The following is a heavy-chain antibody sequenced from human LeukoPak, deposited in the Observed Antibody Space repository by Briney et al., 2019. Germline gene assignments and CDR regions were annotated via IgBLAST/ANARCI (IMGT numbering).Heavy chain of an antibody. CDR3: ARGHYYMDV. Sequence: SETLSLTCAVSGFSISSGLYWGWIRQPPGKGLEWIGIMYHSGSTYYNPSLKSRVTISSDTSKNQFSLKLSSVTAADTAVYYCARGHYYMDVWGKGTTVTVSS. J-gene: IGHJ6*03. CDR1: GFSISSGLY. CDR2: MYHSGST. V-gene: IGHV4-38-2*01.